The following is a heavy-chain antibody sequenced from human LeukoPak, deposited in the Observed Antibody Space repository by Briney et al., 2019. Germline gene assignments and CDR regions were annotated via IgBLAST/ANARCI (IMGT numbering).Heavy chain of an antibody. V-gene: IGHV3-23*01. CDR1: GFTFGNYA. CDR3: AKMTPRSYHMDV. J-gene: IGHJ6*03. CDR2: FSGNDGST. Sequence: PGGSLRLSCATSGFTFGNYAINWVRQAPGKGLEWVSAFSGNDGSTYYADSVRGRFTISRDNSKHTLYLQMTSLRAEDTAVYYCAKMTPRSYHMDVWGKGTTVTVSS.